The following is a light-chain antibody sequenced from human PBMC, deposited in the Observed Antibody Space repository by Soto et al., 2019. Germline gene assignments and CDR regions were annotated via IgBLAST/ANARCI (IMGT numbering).Light chain of an antibody. V-gene: IGLV2-14*01. CDR3: SSYTSSSTWV. CDR1: SSDVGGYNY. J-gene: IGLJ3*02. Sequence: QSALTQPASVSGSPGQSIAISCTGTSSDVGGYNYVSWYQQHPGKTPNRMIYDVSNRPSGVSNRFSGSKSGNTASLTISGLQAEDEADYYCSSYTSSSTWVFGGGTKPTVL. CDR2: DVS.